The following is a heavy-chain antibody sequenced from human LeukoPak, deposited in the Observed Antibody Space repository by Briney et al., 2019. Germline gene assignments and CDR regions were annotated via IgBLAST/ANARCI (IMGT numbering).Heavy chain of an antibody. J-gene: IGHJ6*03. CDR3: ARAGLVVVAASAYYYYYYMDV. V-gene: IGHV3-30*03. Sequence: PGGSLRLSCVTSGFTFSSYGMHWVRQVPGKGLEWVAVISYDAKSNYHVDSVKGRFTISRDNSKNTLYLQMNSLRAEDTAVYYCARAGLVVVAASAYYYYYYMDVWGKGTTVTVSS. D-gene: IGHD2-15*01. CDR1: GFTFSSYG. CDR2: ISYDAKSN.